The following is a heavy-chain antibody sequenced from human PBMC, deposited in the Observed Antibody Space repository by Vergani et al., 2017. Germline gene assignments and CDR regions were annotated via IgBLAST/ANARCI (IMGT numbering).Heavy chain of an antibody. V-gene: IGHV3-21*01. J-gene: IGHJ6*02. D-gene: IGHD2-2*02. Sequence: VQLVESGGGVVQPGRSLRLSCAASGFTFSSYAMHWVRQAPGKGLEWVSSISSSSSYIYYADSVKGRFTISRDNAKNSLYLQMNSLRAEDTAVYYCARDMGRYCSSTSCFTLYGMDVWGQGTTVTVSS. CDR2: ISSSSSYI. CDR1: GFTFSSYA. CDR3: ARDMGRYCSSTSCFTLYGMDV.